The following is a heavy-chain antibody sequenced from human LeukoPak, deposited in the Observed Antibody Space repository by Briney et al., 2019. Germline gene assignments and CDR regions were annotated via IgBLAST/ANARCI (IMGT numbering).Heavy chain of an antibody. V-gene: IGHV3-66*01. J-gene: IGHJ4*02. CDR3: ARAPYYYDSSGYQTPFPCDY. Sequence: GGSLRLSCAASGFTVSSNYMSWVRQAPGKGLEWVSVIYSGGSTYYADSVKGRFTISRDNSKNTLYLQMNSLRAEDTAVYYCARAPYYYDSSGYQTPFPCDYWGQGTLVTVSS. CDR1: GFTVSSNY. D-gene: IGHD3-22*01. CDR2: IYSGGST.